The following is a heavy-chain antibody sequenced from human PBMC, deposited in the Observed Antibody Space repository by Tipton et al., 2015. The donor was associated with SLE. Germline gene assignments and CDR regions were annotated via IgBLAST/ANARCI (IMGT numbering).Heavy chain of an antibody. CDR2: IYTSGST. Sequence: TLSLTCTVSGGSISSYYWSWIRQPPGKGLEWIGYIYTSGSTNYNPSLKSRVTISVDTSKNQFSLKLSSVTAADTAVYYCARVGGYDPGYYYYYGMDVWGQGTTVTVSS. V-gene: IGHV4-4*09. D-gene: IGHD5-12*01. J-gene: IGHJ6*02. CDR3: ARVGGYDPGYYYYYGMDV. CDR1: GGSISSYY.